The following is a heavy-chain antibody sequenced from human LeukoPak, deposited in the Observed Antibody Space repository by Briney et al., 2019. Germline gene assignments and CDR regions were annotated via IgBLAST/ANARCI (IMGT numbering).Heavy chain of an antibody. V-gene: IGHV3-11*06. Sequence: PGGSLRLSCAASGFTFSDYYMSWVRQAPGKGVEGVSYISSSSSYTNSADSVQRPFTISRANANNSLYLQMNSLRAEDTAVYYCARGGFEELSDYCGQGTLVTVSS. J-gene: IGHJ4*02. D-gene: IGHD3-10*01. CDR3: ARGGFEELSDY. CDR1: GFTFSDYY. CDR2: ISSSSSYT.